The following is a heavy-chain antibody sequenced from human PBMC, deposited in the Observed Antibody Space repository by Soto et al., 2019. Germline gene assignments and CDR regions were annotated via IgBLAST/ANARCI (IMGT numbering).Heavy chain of an antibody. V-gene: IGHV3-23*01. CDR3: AGGGGWLFYFDY. CDR1: GFTSNNYA. D-gene: IGHD6-19*01. Sequence: GGSLRLSCAASGFTSNNYAMSWVRQAPGKGLEWVSGISGSGGNTYYADSVKGWFTISRDSSKNTVFLQMISLRAEDMAIYYCAGGGGWLFYFDYWGQGTLVTVSS. J-gene: IGHJ4*02. CDR2: ISGSGGNT.